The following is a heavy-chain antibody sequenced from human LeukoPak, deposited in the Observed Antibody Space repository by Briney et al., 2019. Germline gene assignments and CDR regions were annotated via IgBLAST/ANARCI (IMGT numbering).Heavy chain of an antibody. D-gene: IGHD2-2*01. CDR3: AVSCYHNY. CDR2: ISSSSSYI. J-gene: IGHJ4*02. CDR1: GFMFSRLG. Sequence: PGRSLRLSCTASGFMFSRLGMQWVRQAPGEGLEWVSSISSSSSYIYYADSVKGRFTISRDNAKNSLYLQMNSLRAEDTAVYYCAVSCYHNYWGQGTLVTVSS. V-gene: IGHV3-21*01.